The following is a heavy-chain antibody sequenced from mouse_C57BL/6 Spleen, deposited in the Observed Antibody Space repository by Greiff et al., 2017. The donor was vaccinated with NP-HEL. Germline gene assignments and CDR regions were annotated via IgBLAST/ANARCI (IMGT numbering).Heavy chain of an antibody. CDR3: ARDYSNLYYAMDY. D-gene: IGHD2-5*01. CDR1: GYAFSSYW. CDR2: IYPGDGDT. J-gene: IGHJ4*01. Sequence: VKLVESGAELVKPGASVKISCKASGYAFSSYWMNWVKQRPGKGLEWIGQIYPGDGDTNYNGKFKGKATLTADKSSSTAYMQLSSLTSEDSAVYFCARDYSNLYYAMDYWGQGTSVTVSS. V-gene: IGHV1-80*01.